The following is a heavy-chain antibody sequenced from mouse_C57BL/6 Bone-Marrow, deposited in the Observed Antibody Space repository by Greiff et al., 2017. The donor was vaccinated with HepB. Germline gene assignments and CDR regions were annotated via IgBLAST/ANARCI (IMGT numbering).Heavy chain of an antibody. Sequence: EVKLVESGTVLARPGASVKMSCKTSGYTFTSYWMHWVKQRPGQGLEWIGAIYPGNSDTSYNQKFKGKAKLTAVTSASTAYMELSSLTNEDSAVYYCTRSAITTVPRYFDVWGTGTTVTVSS. CDR1: GYTFTSYW. V-gene: IGHV1-5*01. CDR3: TRSAITTVPRYFDV. D-gene: IGHD1-1*01. J-gene: IGHJ1*03. CDR2: IYPGNSDT.